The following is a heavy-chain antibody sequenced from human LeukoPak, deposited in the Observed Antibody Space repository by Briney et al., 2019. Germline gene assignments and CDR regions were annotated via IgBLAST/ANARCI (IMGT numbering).Heavy chain of an antibody. D-gene: IGHD3-22*01. CDR2: MNPNSGNT. CDR1: GYTFTDYY. J-gene: IGHJ3*02. CDR3: ARGGYYDSSGYGVPDAFDI. Sequence: GASVKVSCKASGYTFTDYYIHWVRQATGQGLEWMGWMNPNSGNTGYAQKFQGRVTMTRNTSISTAYMELSSLRSEDTAVYYCARGGYYDSSGYGVPDAFDIWGQGTMVTVSS. V-gene: IGHV1-8*02.